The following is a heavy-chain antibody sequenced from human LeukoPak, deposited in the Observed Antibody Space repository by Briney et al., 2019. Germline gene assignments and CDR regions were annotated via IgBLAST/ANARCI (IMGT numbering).Heavy chain of an antibody. D-gene: IGHD6-19*01. Sequence: ASVKVSCTASGYTFTGYYMHWVRQAPGQGLEWVGWINPNSGGTNYAQKFQGRVTMTRDTSISTAYMELSRLRSDDTAVYYCASSIAVALNWFDPWGEGTLVTVSS. CDR2: INPNSGGT. CDR1: GYTFTGYY. V-gene: IGHV1-2*02. J-gene: IGHJ5*02. CDR3: ASSIAVALNWFDP.